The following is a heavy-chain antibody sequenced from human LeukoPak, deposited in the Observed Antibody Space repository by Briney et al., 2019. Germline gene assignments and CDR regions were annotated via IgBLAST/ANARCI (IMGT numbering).Heavy chain of an antibody. J-gene: IGHJ4*02. V-gene: IGHV3-23*01. D-gene: IGHD6-19*01. CDR1: GFTFSSYS. CDR2: ISGSGGST. Sequence: PGGSLRLSCAASGFTFSSYSMSWVRQAPGKGLEWVSAISGSGGSTYYADSVKGRFTISRDNSKNTLYLQMNSLRAEDTAVYYCAKDFISYSSVSFFDYWGQGTLVTVSS. CDR3: AKDFISYSSVSFFDY.